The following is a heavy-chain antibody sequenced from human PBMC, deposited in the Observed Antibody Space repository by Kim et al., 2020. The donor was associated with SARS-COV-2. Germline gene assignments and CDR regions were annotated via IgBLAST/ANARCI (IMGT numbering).Heavy chain of an antibody. CDR1: GDSVSSNSAA. V-gene: IGHV6-1*01. J-gene: IGHJ6*02. CDR2: TYYRSKWYN. D-gene: IGHD3-3*01. Sequence: SQTLSLTCAISGDSVSSNSAAWNWIRQSPSRGLEWLGRTYYRSKWYNDYAVSVKSRITINPDTSKNQFSLQLNSVTPEDTAVYYCARDITISDDYYYYGMDVWGQGTTVTVSS. CDR3: ARDITISDDYYYYGMDV.